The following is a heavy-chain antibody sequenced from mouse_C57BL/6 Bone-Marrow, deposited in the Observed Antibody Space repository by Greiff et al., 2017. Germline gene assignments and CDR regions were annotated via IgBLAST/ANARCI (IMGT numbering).Heavy chain of an antibody. D-gene: IGHD2-2*01. CDR2: IHPNSGRT. CDR3: ARSGGYEGFAY. Sequence: QVQLQQPGAELVKPGASVKLSCTASGYTFTSYWMHWVKQRPGQGLEWIGMIHPNSGRTNYNAKFKSKATLTVDKSSSTAYMQLSSLTSEDCAVYYCARSGGYEGFAYWGQGTLVTVSA. CDR1: GYTFTSYW. V-gene: IGHV1-64*01. J-gene: IGHJ3*01.